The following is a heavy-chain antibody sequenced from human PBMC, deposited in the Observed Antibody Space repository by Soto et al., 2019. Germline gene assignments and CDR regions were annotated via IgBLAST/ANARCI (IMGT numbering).Heavy chain of an antibody. Sequence: SGFSFSSSWMRWVRQAPGKGLEWVASINADGSEKFYMDSVRGRFTISRDNAENSLSLLMNSLRVEDTAVYYCARDRGYKAVDYWGQGTLVTVSS. J-gene: IGHJ4*02. CDR3: ARDRGYKAVDY. CDR2: INADGSEK. CDR1: GFSFSSSW. V-gene: IGHV3-7*03. D-gene: IGHD3-22*01.